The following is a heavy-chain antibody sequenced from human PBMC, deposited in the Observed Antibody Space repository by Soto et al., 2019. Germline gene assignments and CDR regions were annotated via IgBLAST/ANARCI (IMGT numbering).Heavy chain of an antibody. CDR2: IYSSGST. V-gene: IGHV4-59*01. CDR1: GGSISSYY. CDR3: ARGIEGWYQGRYYYGMDV. Sequence: PSEILSLTCTVSGGSISSYYWSWIRLPQGKGLEWIGYIYSSGSTNYNPSLKSRVTISVDTSKNQFSLKLSSVTAADTAVYYCARGIEGWYQGRYYYGMDVWGQGTTVTVSS. D-gene: IGHD6-19*01. J-gene: IGHJ6*02.